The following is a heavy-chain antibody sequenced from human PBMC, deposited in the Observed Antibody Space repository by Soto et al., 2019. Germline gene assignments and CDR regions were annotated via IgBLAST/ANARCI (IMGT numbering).Heavy chain of an antibody. CDR3: AKEGPGGYYRWFDP. CDR2: ISGSGGST. CDR1: GFTFSDYY. J-gene: IGHJ5*02. V-gene: IGHV3-23*01. D-gene: IGHD3-22*01. Sequence: GGSLRLSCAVSGFTFSDYYMTWIRQAPGKGLEWVSAISGSGGSTYYADSVKGRFTISRDNSKNTLYLQMNSLRAEDTAVYYCAKEGPGGYYRWFDPWGQGTLVTVSS.